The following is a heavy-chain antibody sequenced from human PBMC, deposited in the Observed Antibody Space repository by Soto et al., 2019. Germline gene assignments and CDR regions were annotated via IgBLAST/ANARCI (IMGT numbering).Heavy chain of an antibody. J-gene: IGHJ6*04. CDR1: GFTFRSYS. CDR3: AREGWPLLQTGMDV. CDR2: ISSSNRTI. V-gene: IGHV3-48*02. Sequence: GGSLRLSCAASGFTFRSYSMNWVRQAPGKGLEWVSYISSSNRTINYADSVKGRFIISRDNAKNSLYLQMHSLRDEDTAVYYCAREGWPLLQTGMDVWGKGTKVTVS. D-gene: IGHD2-15*01.